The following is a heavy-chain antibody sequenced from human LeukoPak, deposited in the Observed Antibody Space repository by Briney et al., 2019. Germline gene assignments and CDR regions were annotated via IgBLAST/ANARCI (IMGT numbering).Heavy chain of an antibody. CDR3: AKGYSSTGGAFDI. V-gene: IGHV3-30*18. Sequence: GRSLRLSCAASGFIFSNYGMHWVRQAPGKGLEWVAVMSYDGTNKYYADSVKGRFTISRDNSKNTLYLQMNSLRAEDTAVYYCAKGYSSTGGAFDIWGQGTMVIVSS. D-gene: IGHD6-13*01. CDR2: MSYDGTNK. J-gene: IGHJ3*02. CDR1: GFIFSNYG.